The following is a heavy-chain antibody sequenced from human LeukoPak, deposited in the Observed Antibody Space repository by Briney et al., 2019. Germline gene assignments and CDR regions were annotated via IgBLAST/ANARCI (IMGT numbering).Heavy chain of an antibody. CDR2: VYDSGNT. Sequence: PSETLSLTCTVSGGSISSSYWGWIRQPPGKGLEWIVSVYDSGNTKYNPSLESRVAMSVDTSKNQFSLKLTSVTAADTAVHYCVARPLTALRAWFDPWGQGILVTVSS. CDR3: VARPLTALRAWFDP. CDR1: GGSISSSY. V-gene: IGHV4-59*08. D-gene: IGHD4/OR15-4a*01. J-gene: IGHJ5*02.